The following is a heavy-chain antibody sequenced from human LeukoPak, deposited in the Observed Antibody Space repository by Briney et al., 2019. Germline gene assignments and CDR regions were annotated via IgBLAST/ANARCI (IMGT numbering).Heavy chain of an antibody. V-gene: IGHV1-69*04. CDR2: IIPILGIA. CDR1: GGTFSSYA. J-gene: IGHJ3*02. CDR3: ARVNSVAGDAFDI. Sequence: SVKVSCKASGGTFSSYAISWVRQAPGQGLEWMGRIIPILGIANYAQKFQGRVTITADKSTSTGYMELSSLRSEDTAVYYCARVNSVAGDAFDIWGQGTMVTVSS. D-gene: IGHD4-23*01.